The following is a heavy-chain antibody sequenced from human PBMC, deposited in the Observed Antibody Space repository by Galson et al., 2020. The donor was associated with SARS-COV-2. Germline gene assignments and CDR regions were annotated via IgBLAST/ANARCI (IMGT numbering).Heavy chain of an antibody. D-gene: IGHD4-4*01. CDR2: INANNGGT. V-gene: IGHV1-2*02. J-gene: IGHJ6*02. CDR3: ARGTVAPYYGMDV. CDR1: GYTFTAYY. Sequence: ASVKVSCKASGYTFTAYYVHWVRQAPGQGLEWMGWINANNGGTKYAQKFQGRVTVTRDTSISTAYMELSRLSSDDTAVYYCARGTVAPYYGMDVWGQGTTVTVSS.